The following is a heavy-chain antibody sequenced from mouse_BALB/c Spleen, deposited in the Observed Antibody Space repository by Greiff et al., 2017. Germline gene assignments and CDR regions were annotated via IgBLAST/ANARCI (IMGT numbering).Heavy chain of an antibody. J-gene: IGHJ3*01. CDR1: GYSFTSYW. V-gene: IGHV1-5*01. CDR3: TRSGTGTGFAY. CDR2: IYPGNSDT. Sequence: EVQLQQSGTVLARPGASVKMSCKASGYSFTSYWMHWVKQRPGQGLDWIGAIYPGNSDTSYNQKFKGKAKLTAVTSASTAYMELSSLTNEDSAVYYCTRSGTGTGFAYWGQGTLVTVSA. D-gene: IGHD4-1*01.